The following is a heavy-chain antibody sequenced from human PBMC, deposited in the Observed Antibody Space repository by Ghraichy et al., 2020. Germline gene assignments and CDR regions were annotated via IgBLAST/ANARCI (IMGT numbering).Heavy chain of an antibody. Sequence: ESLNISCTVSGGSFSSYYLTWIRQPPGKGLEWVGFIFHTGSTNYNPSLKSRLTMSVDTSKNQFSLKLSSVTAADTAVYYCAGSSGWYRLDSWGQGTLVTVSS. CDR2: IFHTGST. CDR3: AGSSGWYRLDS. CDR1: GGSFSSYY. V-gene: IGHV4-59*08. J-gene: IGHJ4*02. D-gene: IGHD6-19*01.